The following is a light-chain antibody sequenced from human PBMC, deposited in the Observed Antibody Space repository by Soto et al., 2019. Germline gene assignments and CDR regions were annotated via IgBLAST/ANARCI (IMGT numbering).Light chain of an antibody. J-gene: IGLJ3*02. V-gene: IGLV2-8*01. Sequence: QPVLTQPPSASGSPGQSVTISCTGTSSDVGGYNYVSWYQQHPGKAPKLMIYEVSERPSGVSDRFSGSKSGNTASLTVSGLQADDEADYYCSSYAGSNNLVFGGGTKVTVL. CDR1: SSDVGGYNY. CDR2: EVS. CDR3: SSYAGSNNLV.